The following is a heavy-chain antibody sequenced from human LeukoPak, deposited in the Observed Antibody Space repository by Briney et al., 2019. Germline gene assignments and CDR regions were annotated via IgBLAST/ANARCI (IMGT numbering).Heavy chain of an antibody. CDR1: GFTFRNYG. V-gene: IGHV3-23*01. J-gene: IGHJ4*02. Sequence: PGGSLRLSCAGSGFTFRNYGMSWVRQAPGKGLEWVSSISSSGGSTYYADSVRGRFTISRDNSKNTLYLQMNSLRAEDTAIYYCAKDLVTGSLDYWGQGTLVTVSS. CDR2: ISSSGGST. D-gene: IGHD3-10*01. CDR3: AKDLVTGSLDY.